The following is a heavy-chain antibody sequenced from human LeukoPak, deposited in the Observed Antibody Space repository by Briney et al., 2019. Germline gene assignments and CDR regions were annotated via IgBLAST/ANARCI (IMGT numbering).Heavy chain of an antibody. D-gene: IGHD3-10*01. CDR1: GFTFSNAW. CDR3: ARDHYYGSGSYFVY. Sequence: PGGSLRLSCAASGFTFSNAWMSWVRQAPGKGLEWVAVISYDGSNKYYADSVKGRFTISRDNSKNTLYMQMNSLRAEDTAVYYCARDHYYGSGSYFVYWGQGTLVTVSS. V-gene: IGHV3-30*03. CDR2: ISYDGSNK. J-gene: IGHJ4*02.